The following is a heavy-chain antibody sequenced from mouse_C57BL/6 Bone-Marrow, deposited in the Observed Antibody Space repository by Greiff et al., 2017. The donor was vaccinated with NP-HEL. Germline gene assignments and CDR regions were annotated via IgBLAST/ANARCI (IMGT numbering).Heavy chain of an antibody. J-gene: IGHJ2*01. CDR2: IDPETGGT. CDR1: GYTFTDYE. D-gene: IGHD1-1*01. Sequence: QVQLKQSGAELVRPGASVTLSCKASGYTFTDYEMHWVKQTPVHGLEWIGAIDPETGGTAYNQKFKGKAILTADKSSSTAYMELRSLTSEDSAVYYCTRGKYYYGSSYSFYYFDYWGQGTTLTVSS. CDR3: TRGKYYYGSSYSFYYFDY. V-gene: IGHV1-15*01.